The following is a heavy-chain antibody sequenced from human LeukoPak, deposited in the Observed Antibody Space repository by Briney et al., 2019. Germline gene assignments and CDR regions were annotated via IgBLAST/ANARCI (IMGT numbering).Heavy chain of an antibody. CDR3: ARTYGNYELDY. V-gene: IGHV4-39*07. D-gene: IGHD4-11*01. CDR1: GVSISSSSYY. CDR2: MYYSGSS. Sequence: SETLSLTCTVSGVSISSSSYYWGWIRQPPGKGLGWIGTMYYSGSSHYNPSLESRVTISVDTSKNQFSLRLNSVTAADTAVYYCARTYGNYELDYWGQGTLVTVSS. J-gene: IGHJ4*02.